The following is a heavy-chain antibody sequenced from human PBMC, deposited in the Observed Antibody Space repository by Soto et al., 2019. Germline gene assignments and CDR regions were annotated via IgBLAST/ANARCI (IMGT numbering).Heavy chain of an antibody. CDR3: ARPSPHYTGTSETPDLYAGY. CDR2: ISSSGSII. CDR1: GFTFSDYY. J-gene: IGHJ4*02. Sequence: VQLVESGGGLVKPGGSLRLSCAASGFTFSDYYMTWIRQAPGKGLEWVSYISSSGSIIYYADSVKGRFTISRDNAKSSLFWQLNSLRAEDTAVYYCARPSPHYTGTSETPDLYAGYWGQGTMVTVSS. D-gene: IGHD1-1*01. V-gene: IGHV3-11*01.